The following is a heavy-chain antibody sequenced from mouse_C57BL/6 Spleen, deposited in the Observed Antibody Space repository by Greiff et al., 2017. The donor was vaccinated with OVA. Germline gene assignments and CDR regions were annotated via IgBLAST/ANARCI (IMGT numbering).Heavy chain of an antibody. J-gene: IGHJ3*01. D-gene: IGHD1-1*01. CDR1: GFTFSSYT. CDR3: ARPRTTVVEGGFAY. CDR2: ISGGGGNT. Sequence: EVQLVESGGGLVKPGGSLKLSCAASGFTFSSYTMSWVRQTPEKRLEWVATISGGGGNTYYPDSVKGRFTISRDNAKNTLYLQMSSLRSEDTALYYCARPRTTVVEGGFAYWGQGTLVTVSA. V-gene: IGHV5-9*01.